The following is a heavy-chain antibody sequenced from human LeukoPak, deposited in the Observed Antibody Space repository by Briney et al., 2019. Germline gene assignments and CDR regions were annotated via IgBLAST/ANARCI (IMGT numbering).Heavy chain of an antibody. CDR2: IYYSGST. D-gene: IGHD3-9*01. J-gene: IGHJ6*03. CDR3: ARGDPFYDTLTTFYGGYYHYMDV. CDR1: SGSISNSDYY. Sequence: PSETLSLTCTVSSGSISNSDYYWDWIRQSPGKGLEWIGSIYYSGSTYYNPSLKSRVTISVDTSKNQFSLKLTSVTAADTAVYYCARGDPFYDTLTTFYGGYYHYMDVWGKGTAVTISS. V-gene: IGHV4-39*01.